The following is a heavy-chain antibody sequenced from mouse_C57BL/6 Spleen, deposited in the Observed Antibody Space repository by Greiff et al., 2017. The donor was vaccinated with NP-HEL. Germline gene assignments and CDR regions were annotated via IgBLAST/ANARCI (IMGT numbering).Heavy chain of an antibody. CDR1: GFTFSSYA. CDR2: ISDGGSYT. CDR3: AREGAQAWFAY. J-gene: IGHJ3*01. D-gene: IGHD3-2*02. V-gene: IGHV5-4*01. Sequence: EVMLVESGGGLVKPGGSLKLSCAASGFTFSSYAMSWVRQTPEKRLAWVATISDGGSYTYYPDNVKGRFTISRDNAKNNLYLQMSHLKSEDTAMYYCAREGAQAWFAYWGQGTLVTVSA.